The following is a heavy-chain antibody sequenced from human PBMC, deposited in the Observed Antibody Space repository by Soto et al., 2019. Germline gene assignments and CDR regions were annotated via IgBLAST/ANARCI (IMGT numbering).Heavy chain of an antibody. CDR3: ARDQGSSRYGMDV. CDR2: IWYDGTNT. D-gene: IGHD3-10*01. V-gene: IGHV3-33*01. Sequence: GGSLRLSCAASGFIFSSYGMHWVRQAPGKGLEWVAVIWYDGTNTYYADSVKGQFIISRDNSKNTLYLQMNSLRVEDTAVYYCARDQGSSRYGMDVWGQGTTVTVSS. CDR1: GFIFSSYG. J-gene: IGHJ6*02.